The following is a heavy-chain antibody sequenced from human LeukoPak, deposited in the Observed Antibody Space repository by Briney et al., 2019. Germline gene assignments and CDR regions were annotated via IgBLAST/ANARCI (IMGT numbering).Heavy chain of an antibody. Sequence: ASVKVSCKASGYTFTSYYIHWVRQAPGQGPDWMGYINPRNGATNYSQKFQGRLTMTRDTSISTAYMEVSSLKSDDTAVYYCARDPRDTGGSYDPWGQGTLLTVSS. CDR2: INPRNGAT. D-gene: IGHD2-8*02. CDR1: GYTFTSYY. CDR3: ARDPRDTGGSYDP. V-gene: IGHV1-2*02. J-gene: IGHJ5*02.